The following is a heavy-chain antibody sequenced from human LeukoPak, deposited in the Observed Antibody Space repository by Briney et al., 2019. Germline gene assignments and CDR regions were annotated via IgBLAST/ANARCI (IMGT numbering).Heavy chain of an antibody. CDR2: MNPNSGNT. Sequence: ASVKVSCKASGYAFTSYDINWVRQATGQGLEWMGWMNPNSGNTGYAQKFQGTVTMTRNTSISTAYMELSSLRSEDTAVYYCARVDIVVVPADIAEYFQHWGQGTLVTVSS. D-gene: IGHD2-2*03. CDR1: GYAFTSYD. CDR3: ARVDIVVVPADIAEYFQH. J-gene: IGHJ1*01. V-gene: IGHV1-8*01.